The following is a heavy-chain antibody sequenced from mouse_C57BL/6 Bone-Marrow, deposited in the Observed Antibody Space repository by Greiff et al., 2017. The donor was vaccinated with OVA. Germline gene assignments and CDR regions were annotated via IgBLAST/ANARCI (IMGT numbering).Heavy chain of an antibody. CDR1: GYTFTSYC. D-gene: IGHD6-5*01. Sequence: VQLQQPGAELVRPGTSVKLSCKASGYTFTSYCMHWVKQRPGQGLEWIGVIDPSDSYTNYNQKFKGKATLTVDTSSSTAYMQLSSLTSEDSAVYYCARPKMDYWGQGTSVTVSS. CDR3: ARPKMDY. J-gene: IGHJ4*01. CDR2: IDPSDSYT. V-gene: IGHV1-59*01.